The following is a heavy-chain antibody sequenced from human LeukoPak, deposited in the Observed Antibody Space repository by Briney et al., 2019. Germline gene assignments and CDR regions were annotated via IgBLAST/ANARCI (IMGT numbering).Heavy chain of an antibody. CDR1: GYTFTIYG. J-gene: IGHJ6*03. V-gene: IGHV1-18*01. D-gene: IGHD2-2*01. CDR3: ARWGLVAPGTYYYCYMDV. Sequence: RASVKVSCKTSGYTFTIYGISWVRQAPGQGLEWMGWINAYNRNTHYAQKFQARVTMSTDSSTSTAYMELGSLRSDDTAVYYCARWGLVAPGTYYYCYMDVWGQGTTVTVSS. CDR2: INAYNRNT.